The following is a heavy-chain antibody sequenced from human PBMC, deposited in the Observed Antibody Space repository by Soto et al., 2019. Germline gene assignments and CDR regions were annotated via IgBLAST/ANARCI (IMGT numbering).Heavy chain of an antibody. CDR3: ARGYQNRIAARPNWFDP. D-gene: IGHD6-6*01. V-gene: IGHV4-34*01. CDR2: INHSGST. CDR1: GGSFSVYY. J-gene: IGHJ5*02. Sequence: SETLSLTCAVYGGSFSVYYWRWIRHPPGKGLEWIGEINHSGSTNYNPSLKSRVTISVDTSKNQFSLKLSSVTAADTAVYYCARGYQNRIAARPNWFDPWGQGTLVTVSS.